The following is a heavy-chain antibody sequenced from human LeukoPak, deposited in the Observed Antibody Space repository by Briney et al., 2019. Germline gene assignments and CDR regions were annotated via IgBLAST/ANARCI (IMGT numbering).Heavy chain of an antibody. D-gene: IGHD1-26*01. Sequence: GGSLRLSCTASGFTFGRYTMNWVRQAPGKGLEWVSCIRSSSDTIYYADSVKGRFTISRDNAENSLYLQMYSLRAEDTAVYYCASGMRVGPNIWGQGTLVTVSS. CDR2: IRSSSDTI. V-gene: IGHV3-48*04. CDR1: GFTFGRYT. CDR3: ASGMRVGPNI. J-gene: IGHJ1*01.